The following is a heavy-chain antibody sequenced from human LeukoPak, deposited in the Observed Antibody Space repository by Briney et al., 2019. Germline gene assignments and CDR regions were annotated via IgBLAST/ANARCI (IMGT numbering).Heavy chain of an antibody. Sequence: TGGSLRLSCAASGFTFSSYAMHWVRQAPGKGLEWVAVISYDGSNKYYADSVKGRFTISRDNSKNTLYLQMNSLRAEDTAVYYCAKDSVLPVAGLDYWGQGTLVTVSS. V-gene: IGHV3-30*04. CDR3: AKDSVLPVAGLDY. D-gene: IGHD6-19*01. CDR2: ISYDGSNK. CDR1: GFTFSSYA. J-gene: IGHJ4*02.